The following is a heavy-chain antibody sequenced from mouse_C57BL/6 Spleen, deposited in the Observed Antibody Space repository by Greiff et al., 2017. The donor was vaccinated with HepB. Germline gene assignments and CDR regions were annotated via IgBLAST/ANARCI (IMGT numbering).Heavy chain of an antibody. J-gene: IGHJ3*01. D-gene: IGHD1-1*01. CDR1: GYTFTDYY. Sequence: QVQLQQSGAELVRPGASVKLSCKASGYTFTDYYINWVKQRPGQGLEWIARIYPGSGNTYYNEKFKGKATLTAEKSSSTAYMQLSSLTSEDSAVYFCARPAYGSGFAYWGQGTLVTVSA. V-gene: IGHV1-76*01. CDR2: IYPGSGNT. CDR3: ARPAYGSGFAY.